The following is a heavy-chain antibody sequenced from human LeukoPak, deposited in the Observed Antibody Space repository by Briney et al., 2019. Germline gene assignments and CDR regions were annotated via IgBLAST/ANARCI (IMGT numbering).Heavy chain of an antibody. Sequence: PGRSLRLSCAASGFTFSSYAMHWVRQAPGKGLEWVAVISYDGSNKYYADSVKGRFTISRDNSKNTLYLQMNSLRAEDTAVYYCARGRYYDILTGYRDHAFDIWGQGTMVTVSS. V-gene: IGHV3-30-3*01. CDR2: ISYDGSNK. CDR3: ARGRYYDILTGYRDHAFDI. CDR1: GFTFSSYA. J-gene: IGHJ3*02. D-gene: IGHD3-9*01.